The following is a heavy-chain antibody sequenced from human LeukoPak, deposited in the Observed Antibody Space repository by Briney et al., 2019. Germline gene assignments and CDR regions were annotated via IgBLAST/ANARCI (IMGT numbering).Heavy chain of an antibody. V-gene: IGHV3-33*01. D-gene: IGHD3-16*02. CDR2: IWYDGSNE. CDR1: GFTLSSYG. J-gene: IGHJ4*02. Sequence: GGSLRLSCAASGFTLSSYGMHWVRQAPGKGLEWVALIWYDGSNEYHADSVKGRFTISRDNSKNMLYLQMNSLRAEDTAVYYCARARTFGGVIVIPYYFDYWGQGTLVTVSS. CDR3: ARARTFGGVIVIPYYFDY.